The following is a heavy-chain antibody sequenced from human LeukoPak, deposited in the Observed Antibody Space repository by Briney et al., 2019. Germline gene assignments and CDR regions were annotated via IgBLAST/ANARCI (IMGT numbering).Heavy chain of an antibody. Sequence: PGGSLRLSCAASGFTFSSYGMHWARHAPGKGLEWVADIWYDGSNKYYADSVKGRFTISRDNSKNTLYLQMNSLRAEDTAVYYCARAGVAYGSGSYAHFDYWGQGTLVTVSS. CDR2: IWYDGSNK. CDR1: GFTFSSYG. CDR3: ARAGVAYGSGSYAHFDY. D-gene: IGHD3-10*01. V-gene: IGHV3-33*01. J-gene: IGHJ4*02.